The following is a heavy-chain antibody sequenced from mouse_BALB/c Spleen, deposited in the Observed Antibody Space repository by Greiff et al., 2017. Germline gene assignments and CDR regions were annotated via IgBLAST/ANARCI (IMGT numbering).Heavy chain of an antibody. J-gene: IGHJ3*01. CDR2: IYPGDGDT. CDR3: ARWDGSSFAY. V-gene: IGHV1-80*01. CDR1: GYAFSSYW. D-gene: IGHD1-1*01. Sequence: ESGAELVRPGSSVKISCKASGYAFSSYWMNWVKQRPGQGLEWIGQIYPGDGDTNYNGKFKGKATLTADKSSSTAYMQLSSLTSEDSAVYFCARWDGSSFAYWGQGTLVTVSA.